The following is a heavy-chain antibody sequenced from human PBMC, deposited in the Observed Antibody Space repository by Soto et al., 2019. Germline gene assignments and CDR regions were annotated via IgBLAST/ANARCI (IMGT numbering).Heavy chain of an antibody. V-gene: IGHV3-30*18. J-gene: IGHJ6*01. D-gene: IGHD4-4*01. CDR2: ISYDGSNK. Sequence: QPXGSLRLSCASSVFTFSSYGMHCVRHSPGKWLEWVAVISYDGSNKYYADSVKGRFTISRDNSKNTLYLQMNSLRAEDTAVYYCAKDTSEDDYNDYYYYGMEVWGQRTTVIVS. CDR3: AKDTSEDDYNDYYYYGMEV. CDR1: VFTFSSYG.